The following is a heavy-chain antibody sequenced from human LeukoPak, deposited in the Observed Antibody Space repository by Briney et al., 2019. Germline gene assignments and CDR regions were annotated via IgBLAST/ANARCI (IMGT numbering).Heavy chain of an antibody. CDR2: VYPAGSRI. J-gene: IGHJ5*02. CDR3: ARRKFSDTWFDP. V-gene: IGHV5-51*01. CDR1: EYGLANYW. D-gene: IGHD1-14*01. Sequence: GESLKISCKGSEYGLANYWIGWVRQMPGKGLEWMGIVYPAGSRIHYSPSFQGQVTMSVDRSISTAYLQWTSLKASDTAMYFCARRKFSDTWFDPWGQGTLVTVSS.